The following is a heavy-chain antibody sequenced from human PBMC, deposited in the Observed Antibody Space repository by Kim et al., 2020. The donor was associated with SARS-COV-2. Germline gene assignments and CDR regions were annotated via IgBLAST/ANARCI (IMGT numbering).Heavy chain of an antibody. CDR1: GFTFSSYA. CDR2: ISYDGSNK. D-gene: IGHD2-21*02. J-gene: IGHJ6*01. V-gene: IGHV3-30*04. CDR3: ARDRGIVVVTPKNGTDV. Sequence: GGSLRLSCAASGFTFSSYAMHWVRQAPGKGLEWVAVISYDGSNKYYADSVKGRFTISRDNSKNTLYLQMNSLRAEDTAVYYCARDRGIVVVTPKNGTDV.